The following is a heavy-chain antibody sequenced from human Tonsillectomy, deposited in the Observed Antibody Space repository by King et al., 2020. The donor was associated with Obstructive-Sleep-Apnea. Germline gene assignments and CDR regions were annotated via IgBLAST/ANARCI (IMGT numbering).Heavy chain of an antibody. Sequence: QLQESGPALVKPSETLSLTCTVSGGSMKTYYWSWIRQPPGKGLEWIGYIYHTGNTDYNPSLKSRVTISVDTSKNQFSLKLSSVTAADTAVYYCARDSRFTVRDGFDIWGQGTMVSVSS. D-gene: IGHD3-10*01. CDR3: ARDSRFTVRDGFDI. CDR1: GGSMKTYY. V-gene: IGHV4-59*01. J-gene: IGHJ3*02. CDR2: IYHTGNT.